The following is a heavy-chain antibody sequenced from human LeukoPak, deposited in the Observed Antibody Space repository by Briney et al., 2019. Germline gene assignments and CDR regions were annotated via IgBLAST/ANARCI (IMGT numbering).Heavy chain of an antibody. Sequence: SETLSLTCAVYGGSFSGYYWSWIRQPPGKGLEWIGEINHSGSTNYNPSLKSRVTISVDTSKNQFSLKLSSVTAADTAVYYCAREGSGSSGYWGQGTLVTVSS. D-gene: IGHD3-10*01. V-gene: IGHV4-34*01. CDR3: AREGSGSSGY. CDR2: INHSGST. J-gene: IGHJ4*02. CDR1: GGSFSGYY.